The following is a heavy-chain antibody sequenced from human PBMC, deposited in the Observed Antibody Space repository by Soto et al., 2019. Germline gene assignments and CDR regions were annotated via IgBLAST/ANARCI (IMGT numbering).Heavy chain of an antibody. CDR3: ARRLGYCSGGICTYYFDY. D-gene: IGHD2-15*01. J-gene: IGHJ4*02. CDR2: IYHSGST. Sequence: SETLSLTCTVSGGSISSYYWSWIRQPPGKGLEWVGYIYHSGSTNYNPSLKSRITISVDTSKNQFSLKLSSVTAADTAVYYCARRLGYCSGGICTYYFDYWGQGTLVTVSS. CDR1: GGSISSYY. V-gene: IGHV4-59*01.